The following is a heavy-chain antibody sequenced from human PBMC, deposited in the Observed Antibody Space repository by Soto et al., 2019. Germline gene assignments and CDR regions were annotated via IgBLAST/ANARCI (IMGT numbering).Heavy chain of an antibody. CDR1: GFTFRNYA. CDR2: ITGSGVGT. CDR3: AKLPEIGVAGTEYFQY. J-gene: IGHJ1*01. V-gene: IGHV3-23*01. Sequence: DVQLLESGGGLVQPGGSLRLSCAASGFTFRNYAMTWVRQAPGKGLERVSAITGSGVGTFYADSVKGRFTISRDNSKNTLFLQMNTLTPEDTAVYYCAKLPEIGVAGTEYFQYWGQGTLVTVSS. D-gene: IGHD6-19*01.